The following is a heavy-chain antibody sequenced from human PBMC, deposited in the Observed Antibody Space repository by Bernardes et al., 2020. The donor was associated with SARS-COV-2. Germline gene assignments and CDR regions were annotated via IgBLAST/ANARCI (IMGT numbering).Heavy chain of an antibody. Sequence: ASVKVSCKTSGYIFTSYDINWVRQATGQGLEWIGWMNPNSGKVGYAQKFQDSVAMTRDTSTTTAYMELKNLRFEDTAVYYCARGLVGATQYDYGMDVWGQGTTVTVSS. D-gene: IGHD1-26*01. V-gene: IGHV1-8*01. J-gene: IGHJ6*02. CDR1: GYIFTSYD. CDR2: MNPNSGKV. CDR3: ARGLVGATQYDYGMDV.